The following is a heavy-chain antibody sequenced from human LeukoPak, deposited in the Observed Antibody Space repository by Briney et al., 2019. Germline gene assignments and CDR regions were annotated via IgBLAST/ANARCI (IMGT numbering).Heavy chain of an antibody. CDR2: INPKSGDT. CDR1: GYTFIDYY. V-gene: IGHV1-2*02. CDR3: AGGGDLSSSWYGWFDP. D-gene: IGHD6-13*01. Sequence: ASVKVSCKASGYTFIDYYMHWVRQAPGQGLEWMGWINPKSGDTNYAQKYQGRVTMTRDTSMNTAYMELSRLRFDDTAVYYCAGGGDLSSSWYGWFDPWGQGTLVTVSS. J-gene: IGHJ5*02.